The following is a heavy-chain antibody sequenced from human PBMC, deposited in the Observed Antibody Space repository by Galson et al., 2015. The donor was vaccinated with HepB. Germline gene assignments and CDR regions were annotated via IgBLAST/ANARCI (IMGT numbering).Heavy chain of an antibody. CDR3: AREESGYYFDY. CDR1: GFTFSSYA. Sequence: SLRLSCAASGFTFSSYAMHWVRQAPGKGLEWVAVISYDGSNKYYADSVKSRFTISRDNSKNTLYLQMNSLRAEDTAVYYCAREESGYYFDYWGQGTLVTVSS. V-gene: IGHV3-30*04. D-gene: IGHD3-10*01. J-gene: IGHJ4*02. CDR2: ISYDGSNK.